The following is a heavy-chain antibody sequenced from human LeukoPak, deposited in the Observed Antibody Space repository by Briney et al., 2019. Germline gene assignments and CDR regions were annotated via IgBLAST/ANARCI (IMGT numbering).Heavy chain of an antibody. CDR2: ISAYSGHT. J-gene: IGHJ4*02. CDR1: GYTFTSYG. Sequence: ASVKVSCRASGYTFTSYGVSWVRQAPGQGLEWMGWISAYSGHTNYTQKLQGRVTMTTDTSTSTAYVELRSLRSDDTALYYCAREGGDYYGSGSYSYWGQGTLVTVSS. V-gene: IGHV1-18*01. D-gene: IGHD3-10*01. CDR3: AREGGDYYGSGSYSY.